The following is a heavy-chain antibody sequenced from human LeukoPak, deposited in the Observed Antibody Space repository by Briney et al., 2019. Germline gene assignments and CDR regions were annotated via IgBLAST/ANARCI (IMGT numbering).Heavy chain of an antibody. Sequence: SGGSLRLSCAASGFTFSSYAMSWVRQAPGKGLEWVSAISGSGGSTYYADSVKGRFTISRDNAKNTLYLQMNSLRAEDTAVYYCARVPMTTVPYFEYWGQGTLVTVSS. CDR1: GFTFSSYA. CDR2: ISGSGGST. V-gene: IGHV3-23*01. D-gene: IGHD4-11*01. J-gene: IGHJ4*02. CDR3: ARVPMTTVPYFEY.